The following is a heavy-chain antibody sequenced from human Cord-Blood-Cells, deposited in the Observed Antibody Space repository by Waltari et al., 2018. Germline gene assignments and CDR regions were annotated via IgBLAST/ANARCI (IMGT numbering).Heavy chain of an antibody. Sequence: RQAPGQGLEWMGGIIPIFGTANYAQKFQGRVTITADESTSTAYMELSSLRSEDTAVYYCASHIVVVPAAIPDYYYYMDVRGKGTTVTVSS. CDR2: IIPIFGTA. V-gene: IGHV1-69*01. J-gene: IGHJ6*03. D-gene: IGHD2-2*02. CDR3: ASHIVVVPAAIPDYYYYMDV.